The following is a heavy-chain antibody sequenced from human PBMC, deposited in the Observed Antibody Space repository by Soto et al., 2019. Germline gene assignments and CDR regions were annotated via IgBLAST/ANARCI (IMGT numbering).Heavy chain of an antibody. V-gene: IGHV1-69*13. Sequence: SVKVSCKASGGTFSSYAISWVRQAPGQGLEWMGGIIPIFGTANYAQKFQGRVTITADESTSTAYMELSSLRSEDTAVYYCAREEDGDLNWLDPSGQGTLVTVYS. CDR3: AREEDGDLNWLDP. CDR2: IIPIFGTA. J-gene: IGHJ5*02. D-gene: IGHD4-17*01. CDR1: GGTFSSYA.